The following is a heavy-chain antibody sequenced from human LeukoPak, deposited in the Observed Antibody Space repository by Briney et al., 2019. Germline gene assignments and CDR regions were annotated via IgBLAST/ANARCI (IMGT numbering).Heavy chain of an antibody. Sequence: SETLSLTCTVSGYSISSGYYWGWIRQPPGKGLEWIGSIYHSGSTYYNPSLKSRVTISVDTSKNQFSLKLSSVTAADTAVYYCAREPSYDFWSGLPRRGFMDVWGKGTTVTVSS. CDR2: IYHSGST. V-gene: IGHV4-38-2*02. D-gene: IGHD3-3*01. J-gene: IGHJ6*03. CDR1: GYSISSGYY. CDR3: AREPSYDFWSGLPRRGFMDV.